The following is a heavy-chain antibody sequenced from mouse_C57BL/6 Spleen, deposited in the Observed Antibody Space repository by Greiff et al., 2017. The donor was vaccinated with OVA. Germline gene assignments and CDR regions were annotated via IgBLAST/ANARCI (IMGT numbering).Heavy chain of an antibody. CDR2: IYPGSGNT. D-gene: IGHD1-1*01. CDR1: GYTFTDYY. V-gene: IGHV1-76*01. Sequence: QVQLKESGAELVRPGASVKLSCKASGYTFTDYYINWVKQRPGQGLEWIARIYPGSGNTYYNEKFKGKATLTAEKSSSTAYMQLSSLTSEDSAVYFCARSYYGSSYELDYWGQGTTLTVSS. CDR3: ARSYYGSSYELDY. J-gene: IGHJ2*01.